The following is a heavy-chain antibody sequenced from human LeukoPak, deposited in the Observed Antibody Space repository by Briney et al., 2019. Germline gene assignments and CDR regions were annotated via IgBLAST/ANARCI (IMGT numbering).Heavy chain of an antibody. Sequence: PSQTPSLTCAISGDSVSSNSAAWNWIRQSPSRGLEWLGRTYYMSEWYNDYAVSVKSRITINPDTSKNQFSLQLNSVTPEDTAVYYCAREAGIAAAGYYYYYYMDVWGKGTTVTASS. CDR3: AREAGIAAAGYYYYYYMDV. CDR1: GDSVSSNSAA. V-gene: IGHV6-1*01. D-gene: IGHD6-13*01. CDR2: TYYMSEWYN. J-gene: IGHJ6*03.